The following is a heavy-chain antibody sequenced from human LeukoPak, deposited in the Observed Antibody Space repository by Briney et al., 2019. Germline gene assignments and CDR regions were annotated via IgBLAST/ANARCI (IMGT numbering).Heavy chain of an antibody. D-gene: IGHD2-15*01. V-gene: IGHV4-4*07. CDR1: GGSISSYY. J-gene: IGHJ4*02. CDR2: IYTSGST. Sequence: PSETLSLTCTVSGGSISSYYWSWIRQPAGKGLEWIGRIYTSGSTNYNPSLKSRVTISVHTSKNQFSLKLSSVTAADTAVYYCARAVFSYCSGGSCPYFDYWGQGTLVTVSS. CDR3: ARAVFSYCSGGSCPYFDY.